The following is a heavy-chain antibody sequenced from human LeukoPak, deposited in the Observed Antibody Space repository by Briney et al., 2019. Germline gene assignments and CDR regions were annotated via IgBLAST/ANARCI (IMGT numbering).Heavy chain of an antibody. J-gene: IGHJ5*02. CDR3: ARDQNVGSSNWFDP. V-gene: IGHV1-18*01. Sequence: ASVKVSCKASGYTFTSYGISWVRQAPGQGLKWMGWISAYNGNTNYAQKLQGRVTMTTDTSTSTAYMELRSLRSDDTAVYYCARDQNVGSSNWFDPWGQGTLVTVSS. D-gene: IGHD1-26*01. CDR2: ISAYNGNT. CDR1: GYTFTSYG.